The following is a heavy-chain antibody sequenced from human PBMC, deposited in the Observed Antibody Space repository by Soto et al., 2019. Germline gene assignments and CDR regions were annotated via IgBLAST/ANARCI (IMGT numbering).Heavy chain of an antibody. Sequence: QVQLVQSGAEVKKPGASVKVSCKASGYTFTSYGISWVRQAPGQGLEWMGWISAYNGNTNYAQKLQGRVTMTTDTSTSTAYMELRSLRSDDTAVYYGARDHDRDYILTGYYRGAGYNWFDPWGQGTLVTVSS. CDR3: ARDHDRDYILTGYYRGAGYNWFDP. J-gene: IGHJ5*02. V-gene: IGHV1-18*01. D-gene: IGHD3-9*01. CDR2: ISAYNGNT. CDR1: GYTFTSYG.